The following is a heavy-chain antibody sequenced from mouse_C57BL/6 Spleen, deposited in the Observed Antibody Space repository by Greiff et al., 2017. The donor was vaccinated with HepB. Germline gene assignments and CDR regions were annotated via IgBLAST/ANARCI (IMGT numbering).Heavy chain of an antibody. V-gene: IGHV1-20*01. CDR2: INPYNGDT. Sequence: EVQLQQSGPELVKPGDSVKISCKASGYSFTGYFMNWVMQSHGKSLEWIGRINPYNGDTFYNQKFKGKATLTVDKSSSTAHMELRSLTSEDSAVYYGARSITTVVSYFDYWGQGTTLTVSS. CDR1: GYSFTGYF. D-gene: IGHD1-1*01. CDR3: ARSITTVVSYFDY. J-gene: IGHJ2*01.